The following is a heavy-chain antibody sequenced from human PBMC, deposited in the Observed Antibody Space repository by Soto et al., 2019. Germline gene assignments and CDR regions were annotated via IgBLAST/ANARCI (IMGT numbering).Heavy chain of an antibody. V-gene: IGHV3-33*01. D-gene: IGHD2-2*01. J-gene: IGHJ4*02. Sequence: SLRLSCAASGFTFSSYGMHWVRQAPGKGLEWVAVIWYDGSNKYYADSVKGRFTISRDNSKNTLYLQMNSLRAEDTAVYYCARGYCSSTSCYSTTFDYWGQGTLVTVSS. CDR1: GFTFSSYG. CDR2: IWYDGSNK. CDR3: ARGYCSSTSCYSTTFDY.